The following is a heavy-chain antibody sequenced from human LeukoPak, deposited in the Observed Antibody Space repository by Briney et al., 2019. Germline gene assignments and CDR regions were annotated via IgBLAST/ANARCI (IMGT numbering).Heavy chain of an antibody. D-gene: IGHD4-23*01. CDR2: SNSDGSST. CDR3: ARDLKGPVNDVFDM. Sequence: GGSLRLSCAASGFTFKTYWMHWVRQAPGKGLVCVSHSNSDGSSTSYADSVRGRFTISRDNDKNTLYLQMNSLRAEDTAVYYCARDLKGPVNDVFDMWGQGTMVTVSS. V-gene: IGHV3-74*01. CDR1: GFTFKTYW. J-gene: IGHJ3*02.